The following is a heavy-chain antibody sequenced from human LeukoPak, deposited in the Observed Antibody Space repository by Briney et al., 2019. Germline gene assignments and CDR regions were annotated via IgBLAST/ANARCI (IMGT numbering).Heavy chain of an antibody. J-gene: IGHJ5*02. CDR2: INPHSGAT. CDR1: GYTFTGYY. V-gene: IGHV1-2*02. D-gene: IGHD3-10*01. CDR3: SRDLLMYYSGSGEST. Sequence: VASVKVSCKASGYTFTGYYIHWVRQAPGQGLEWMGWINPHSGATNYAQKFQGRVTMTRDTSISTAFMELSSLRSDDTAMYYCSRDLLMYYSGSGESTWGQGTQVTVSS.